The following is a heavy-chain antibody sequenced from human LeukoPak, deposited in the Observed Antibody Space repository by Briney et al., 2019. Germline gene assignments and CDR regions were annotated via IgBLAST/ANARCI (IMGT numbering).Heavy chain of an antibody. V-gene: IGHV4-30-4*01. CDR2: IYYSGST. CDR1: GGSISSGDYY. D-gene: IGHD3-22*01. CDR3: ARLKYYYDSSGYKIHDAFDI. J-gene: IGHJ3*02. Sequence: SQTLSLTCTVSGGSISSGDYYWSWIRQPPGKGLEWIGYIYYSGSTYYNPSLKSRVTISVDTSKNQFSLRLSSVTAADTAVYYCARLKYYYDSSGYKIHDAFDIWGQGTMVTVSS.